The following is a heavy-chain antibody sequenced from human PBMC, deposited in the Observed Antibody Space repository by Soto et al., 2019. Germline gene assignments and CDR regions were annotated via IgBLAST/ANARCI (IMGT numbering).Heavy chain of an antibody. V-gene: IGHV4-59*01. CDR3: ARDPSSSWSSPYHWFDP. CDR2: IYYSGST. CDR1: GGSISSYY. Sequence: SETLSLTCTVSGGSISSYYWSWIRQPPGKGLEWIGYIYYSGSTNYNPSLKSRVTISVDTSKNQFSLKLSSVTAADTAVYYCARDPSSSWSSPYHWFDPWGQGTLVTVSS. J-gene: IGHJ5*02. D-gene: IGHD6-13*01.